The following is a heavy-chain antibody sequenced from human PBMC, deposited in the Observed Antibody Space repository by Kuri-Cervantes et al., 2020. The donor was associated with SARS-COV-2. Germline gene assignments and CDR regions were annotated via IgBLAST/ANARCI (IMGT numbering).Heavy chain of an antibody. Sequence: GGSLRLSCAASGFTFSNYAIHWVRQAPGKGLEWVALISYDGSNKYYADSVKGRSTISRDNSKNTLYLQMNSLRAEDTAVYYCARDGEMATRYWYFDLWGRGTLVTVSS. V-gene: IGHV3-30*01. D-gene: IGHD5-24*01. CDR1: GFTFSNYA. CDR3: ARDGEMATRYWYFDL. CDR2: ISYDGSNK. J-gene: IGHJ2*01.